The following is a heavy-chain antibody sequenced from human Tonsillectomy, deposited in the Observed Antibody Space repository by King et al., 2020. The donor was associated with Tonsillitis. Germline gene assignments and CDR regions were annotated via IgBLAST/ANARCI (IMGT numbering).Heavy chain of an antibody. CDR3: VKDLDPMEAGFGELRGYD. J-gene: IGHJ4*02. CDR1: GFTFSSYA. Sequence: DVQLVESGGGLVQPGGSLRLSCSASGFTFSSYAMHWVRQAPGKGLEYVSAISSNGGSTYYADSVKGRFTISRDNSKNTLYLQMSSLRAEDTAVYYCVKDLDPMEAGFGELRGYDGGQGTLGTVSA. D-gene: IGHD3-10*01. CDR2: ISSNGGST. V-gene: IGHV3-64D*06.